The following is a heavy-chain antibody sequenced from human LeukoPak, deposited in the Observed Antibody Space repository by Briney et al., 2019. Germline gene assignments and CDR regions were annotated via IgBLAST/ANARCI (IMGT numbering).Heavy chain of an antibody. CDR3: ANPPQNYGSGSSPLAYFDS. CDR1: GFTFDDYG. J-gene: IGHJ4*02. Sequence: PGGSLRLSCAASGFTFDDYGMHWVRQVPGKGLEWVSFIRYNGNNKYYADSVKGRFTTSRDNSKNTLYLQINSLRVEDTAVYYCANPPQNYGSGSSPLAYFDSWGQGTLVTVSS. CDR2: IRYNGNNK. D-gene: IGHD3-10*01. V-gene: IGHV3-30*02.